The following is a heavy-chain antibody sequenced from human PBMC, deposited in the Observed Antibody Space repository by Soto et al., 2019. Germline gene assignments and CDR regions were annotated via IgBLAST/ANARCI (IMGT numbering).Heavy chain of an antibody. Sequence: PSETLSLTYAIYGGSFSNYYWNWIRQPPGKGLEWMGKINHNGSTNYSPSLKSRLTISVDTSKNQFSLKLISVTAADTAVYFCGRGRGYSNAWGSYYSGMDVWGQGTTVTSP. J-gene: IGHJ6*02. CDR1: GGSFSNYY. D-gene: IGHD6-19*01. CDR3: GRGRGYSNAWGSYYSGMDV. CDR2: INHNGST. V-gene: IGHV4-34*01.